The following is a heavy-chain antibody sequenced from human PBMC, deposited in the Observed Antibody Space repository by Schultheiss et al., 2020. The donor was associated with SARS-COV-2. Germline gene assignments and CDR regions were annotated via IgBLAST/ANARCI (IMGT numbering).Heavy chain of an antibody. Sequence: GSLRLSCAVYGGSFSGYYWSWIRQPPGKGLEWIGEINHSGSTNYNPSLKSRVTISVDTSKNQFSLKLSSVTAADTAVYYCARPLAVAGTTWFDPWGQGTLVTVSS. D-gene: IGHD6-19*01. CDR1: GGSFSGYY. CDR3: ARPLAVAGTTWFDP. CDR2: INHSGST. V-gene: IGHV4-34*01. J-gene: IGHJ5*02.